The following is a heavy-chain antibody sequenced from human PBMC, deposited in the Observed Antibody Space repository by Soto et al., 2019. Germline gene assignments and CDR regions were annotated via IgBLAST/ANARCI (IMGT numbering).Heavy chain of an antibody. J-gene: IGHJ6*02. CDR1: GYTFTSYA. CDR3: ARLGIAAAGTPTAPDYYYSGMCV. V-gene: IGHV1-3*01. Sequence: VSVKVSCKASGYTFTSYAMNWVRQAPGQRLEWMGWINAGNGNTKYSQKFQGRVTITRDTSASTAYMELSSLRSEDTAVYYCARLGIAAAGTPTAPDYYYSGMCVWGQGTTVTVSS. D-gene: IGHD6-13*01. CDR2: INAGNGNT.